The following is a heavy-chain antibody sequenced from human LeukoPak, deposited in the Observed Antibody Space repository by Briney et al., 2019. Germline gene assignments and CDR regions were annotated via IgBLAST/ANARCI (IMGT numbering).Heavy chain of an antibody. V-gene: IGHV3-49*03. CDR3: TRDDIPGRGNY. CDR2: IRSKASGGTT. CDR1: GFNFGDYA. J-gene: IGHJ4*02. D-gene: IGHD2-2*01. Sequence: PGGSLRLSCTASGFNFGDYAMGWFRQAPGKGLEWVGFIRSKASGGTTQNAASVKGRFTISRDDSKSIGYLQMNSLETEDTAVYYCTRDDIPGRGNYWGQGTLVTVSS.